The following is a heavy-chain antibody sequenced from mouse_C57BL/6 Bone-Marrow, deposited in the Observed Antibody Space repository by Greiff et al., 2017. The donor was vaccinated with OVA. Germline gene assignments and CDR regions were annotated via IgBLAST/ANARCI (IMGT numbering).Heavy chain of an antibody. Sequence: VQLLESGPGLVAPSPCLSISCTVSGFSFTSYGVSWVRQPPGQGLEWLGVIWGDGSTKYHSALITRLSISKDNSKCQIFLKLNSLQTDDAAAYYYAKPLLLRRLNYYSMDYWGQGTSVTVSS. CDR2: IWGDGST. J-gene: IGHJ4*01. CDR3: AKPLLLRRLNYYSMDY. D-gene: IGHD1-1*01. CDR1: GFSFTSYG. V-gene: IGHV2-3*01.